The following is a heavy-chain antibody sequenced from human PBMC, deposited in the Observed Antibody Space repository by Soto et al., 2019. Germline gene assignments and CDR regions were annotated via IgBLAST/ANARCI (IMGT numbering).Heavy chain of an antibody. CDR1: GFTLSTYW. V-gene: IGHV3-74*01. CDR2: INEDGRST. D-gene: IGHD3-3*01. Sequence: EVQLVESGGGLVQPGGSLRLSCAASGFTLSTYWMHWVRQVPGKGLEWIARINEDGRSTSYVDSVKGRFTISRDNARNTLYLQMYSLRLEDTAVYYCARGWVERLPRQPPSDYWGQGTLVTVSS. J-gene: IGHJ4*02. CDR3: ARGWVERLPRQPPSDY.